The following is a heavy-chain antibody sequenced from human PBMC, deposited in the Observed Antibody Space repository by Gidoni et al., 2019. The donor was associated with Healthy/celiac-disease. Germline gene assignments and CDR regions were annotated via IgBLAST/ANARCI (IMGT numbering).Heavy chain of an antibody. CDR2: IKQDGSEK. V-gene: IGHV3-7*01. CDR3: AREMLIAAADPIITDYYYGMDV. D-gene: IGHD6-13*01. Sequence: EVQLVESGGGLVQPGGSLSLSCAASGFTFSSYWMSWVRPAQGKGLEWVANIKQDGSEKYYVDSVKGRFTISRDNAKNSLYLQMNSLRAEDTAVYYCAREMLIAAADPIITDYYYGMDVWGQGTTVTVSS. CDR1: GFTFSSYW. J-gene: IGHJ6*02.